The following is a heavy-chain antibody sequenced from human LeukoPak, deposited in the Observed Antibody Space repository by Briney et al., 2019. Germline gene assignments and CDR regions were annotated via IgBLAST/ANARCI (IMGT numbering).Heavy chain of an antibody. CDR3: ARGKDNGDDFDY. CDR1: GYTFSGYY. D-gene: IGHD4-17*01. Sequence: GASVKVSCKASGYTFSGYYIHWVRQAPGQGLEWMGWINPRGGTNYAQKFQGWVTMTRDTSISTAYMDLSRLRSDDTAVYYCARGKDNGDDFDYWGQGTLVTVSS. CDR2: INPRGGT. V-gene: IGHV1-2*04. J-gene: IGHJ4*02.